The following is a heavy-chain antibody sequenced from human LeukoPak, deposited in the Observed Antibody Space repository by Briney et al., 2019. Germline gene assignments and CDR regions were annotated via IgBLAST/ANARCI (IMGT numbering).Heavy chain of an antibody. CDR2: IWYDGSNK. Sequence: PGGSLRLSCAASGFTFSSYGMHWVRQAPGKGLEWVAVIWYDGSNKYYADSVKGRFTISRDNSKNTLYLQMNSLRAEDTAVYYCARAHPSPHYFDYWGQGTLVTVSS. V-gene: IGHV3-33*08. CDR3: ARAHPSPHYFDY. CDR1: GFTFSSYG. J-gene: IGHJ4*02.